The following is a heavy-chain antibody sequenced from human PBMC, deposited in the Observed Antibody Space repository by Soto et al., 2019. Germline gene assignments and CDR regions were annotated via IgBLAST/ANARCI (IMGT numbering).Heavy chain of an antibody. CDR2: IIPILGIA. D-gene: IGHD2-15*01. CDR3: ARGGLSTVDDY. J-gene: IGHJ4*02. V-gene: IGHV1-69*02. CDR1: GGTFRSYT. Sequence: SVEVSCKASGGTFRSYTISWVRQAPGQGLEWMGRIIPILGIANYAQKFQGRVTITADKSTSTAYMELSSLRSEDTAVYYCARGGLSTVDDYWGQGTLVTAPQ.